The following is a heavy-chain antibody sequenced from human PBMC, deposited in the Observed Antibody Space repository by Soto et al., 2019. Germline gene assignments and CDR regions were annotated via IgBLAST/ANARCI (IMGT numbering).Heavy chain of an antibody. V-gene: IGHV3-49*03. CDR2: IRSKAYGGTT. CDR3: TSSSDIVATNYYYYMDV. J-gene: IGHJ6*03. Sequence: PGGSLRLSCTASGFTFGDYAMSWFRQAPGKGLEWVGFIRSKAYGGTTEYAASVKGRFTISRDDSKSIAYLQMNSLKTEDTAVYYCTSSSDIVATNYYYYMDVWGKGTRVTVSS. CDR1: GFTFGDYA. D-gene: IGHD5-12*01.